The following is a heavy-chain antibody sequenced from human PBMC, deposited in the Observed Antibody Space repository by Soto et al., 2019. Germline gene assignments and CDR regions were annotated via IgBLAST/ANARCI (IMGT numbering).Heavy chain of an antibody. CDR2: IGTDGDT. J-gene: IGHJ6*02. CDR1: GFPCSRYD. D-gene: IGHD6-13*01. V-gene: IGHV3-13*01. Sequence: EVQLVESGGGLVQPGGSLRLSCAASGFPCSRYDMDWVRQATGKGLEWVSTIGTDGDTYFPDSVKGRFTISRENAKNSLYLQMNGLRAEDTAVYYCARVNKVAAAGSYYYAMDVWGQGTTVTVSS. CDR3: ARVNKVAAAGSYYYAMDV.